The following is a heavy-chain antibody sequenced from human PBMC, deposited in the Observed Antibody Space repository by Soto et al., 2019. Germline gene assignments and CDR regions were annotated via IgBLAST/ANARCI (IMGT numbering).Heavy chain of an antibody. CDR3: ERASQNYDSSGNHSSLFDY. CDR2: IYYSGST. Sequence: SETLSLTCTVSGGSVSSGSYYWSWIRQPPGKGLEWIGYIYYSGSTNYNPSLKSRVTISVDTSKNQFSLKLSSVTAADTAVYYCERASQNYDSSGNHSSLFDYWGQGTLVTVSS. D-gene: IGHD3-22*01. V-gene: IGHV4-61*01. J-gene: IGHJ4*02. CDR1: GGSVSSGSYY.